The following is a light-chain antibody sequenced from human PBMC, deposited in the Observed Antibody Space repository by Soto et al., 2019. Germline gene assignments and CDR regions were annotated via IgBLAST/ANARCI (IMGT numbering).Light chain of an antibody. CDR1: SSNIGAGFD. Sequence: QSVLTQPPSVSGAPGQRVTISCTGNSSNIGAGFDVHWYQQLPGTAPKLLIYDNSNRPSGVPDRFSGSKSGTSASLAITRLQAEDGTDYYCQSYDSRLSAVVFGGGTKVTVL. V-gene: IGLV1-40*01. J-gene: IGLJ2*01. CDR2: DNS. CDR3: QSYDSRLSAVV.